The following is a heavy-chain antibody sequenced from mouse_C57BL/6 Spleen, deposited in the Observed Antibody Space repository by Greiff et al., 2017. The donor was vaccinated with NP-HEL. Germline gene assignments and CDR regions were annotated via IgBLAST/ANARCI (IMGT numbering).Heavy chain of an antibody. CDR1: GFTFSSYA. D-gene: IGHD4-1*01. Sequence: EVMLVESGGGLVKPGGSLKLSCAASGFTFSSYAMSWVRQTPEKRLEWVATISDGGSYTYYPDNVKGRFTISRDNAKNNLYLQMSHLKSEDTAMYYCARDGVTGTWFAYWGKGTLVTVSA. J-gene: IGHJ3*01. CDR2: ISDGGSYT. CDR3: ARDGVTGTWFAY. V-gene: IGHV5-4*01.